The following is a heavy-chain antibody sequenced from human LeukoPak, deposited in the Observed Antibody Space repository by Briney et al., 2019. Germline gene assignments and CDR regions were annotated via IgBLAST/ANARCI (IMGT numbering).Heavy chain of an antibody. CDR3: AREQLGYCSSTSCHRGAFDI. J-gene: IGHJ3*02. V-gene: IGHV3-30*03. CDR2: ISLDGTVK. CDR1: GFTFSSYG. Sequence: SGGSLRLSCAASGFTFSSYGIHWVRQAPGKGLEWVAVISLDGTVKYYADSVKGRFTSSRDNSKNTLYLQMNSLRVEDTAVYYCAREQLGYCSSTSCHRGAFDIWGQGTMVTVSS. D-gene: IGHD2-2*01.